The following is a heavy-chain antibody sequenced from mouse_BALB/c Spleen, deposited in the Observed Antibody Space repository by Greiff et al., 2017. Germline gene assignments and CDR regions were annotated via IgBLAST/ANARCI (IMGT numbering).Heavy chain of an antibody. Sequence: QVQLKPSGAELAKPGASVKMSCKASGYTFTSYWMHWVKQRPGQGLEWIGYINPSTGYTEYNQKFKDKATLTADKSSSTAYMQLSSLTSEDSAVYYCARWGIHWSPTPFAYWGQGTLVTVSA. D-gene: IGHD4-1*01. CDR1: GYTFTSYW. CDR3: ARWGIHWSPTPFAY. V-gene: IGHV1-7*01. J-gene: IGHJ3*01. CDR2: INPSTGYT.